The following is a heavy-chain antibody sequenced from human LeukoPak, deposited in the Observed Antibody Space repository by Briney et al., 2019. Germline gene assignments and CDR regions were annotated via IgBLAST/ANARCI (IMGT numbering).Heavy chain of an antibody. D-gene: IGHD3-22*01. J-gene: IGHJ4*02. CDR3: ARAGLDSSGQHPHDY. CDR2: IRDSGEA. Sequence: GGSLRLSCAVSGFRVSDYYMSWVRQAPGKGLEWVGLIRDSGEAFYADFVRGRFAISRDESENTLYLQMNSLRTEDTAVYYCARAGLDSSGQHPHDYWGQGTLVTVSS. V-gene: IGHV3-66*02. CDR1: GFRVSDYY.